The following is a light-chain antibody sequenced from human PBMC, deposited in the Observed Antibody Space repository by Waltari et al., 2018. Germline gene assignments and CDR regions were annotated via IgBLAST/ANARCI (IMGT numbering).Light chain of an antibody. CDR2: TDN. Sequence: QSVLTQPPSASGTPGQRVTISCSGSYSNIGRNAVNWYQQLPETAPKLLIYTDNQRRSGVADRFSGSKSGTSASLAIGGLQSEDEADDHCATWDDSRNAWVFGGGTKVTVL. V-gene: IGLV1-44*01. CDR1: YSNIGRNA. J-gene: IGLJ3*02. CDR3: ATWDDSRNAWV.